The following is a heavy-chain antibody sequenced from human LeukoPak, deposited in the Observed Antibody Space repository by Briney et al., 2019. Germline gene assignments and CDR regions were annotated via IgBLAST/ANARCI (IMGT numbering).Heavy chain of an antibody. CDR3: ARVAYDSSGYSYYFDY. CDR1: GGSISSGDYC. D-gene: IGHD3-22*01. J-gene: IGHJ4*02. CDR2: IYYSGST. V-gene: IGHV4-30-4*01. Sequence: SETLSLTCTVSGGSISSGDYCWSWIRQPPGKGLEWIGYIYYSGSTYYNPSLKSRVTISVDTSKNQFSLKLSSVTAADTAVYYCARVAYDSSGYSYYFDYWGQGTLVTVSS.